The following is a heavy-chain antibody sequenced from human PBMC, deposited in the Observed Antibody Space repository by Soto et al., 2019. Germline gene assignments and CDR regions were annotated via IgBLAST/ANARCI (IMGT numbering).Heavy chain of an antibody. CDR1: GGSISSYY. V-gene: IGHV4-59*08. D-gene: IGHD2-15*01. Sequence: PSETLSLTCTVSGGSISSYYWSWIRQPPGKGLEWIGYIYCSGSTNYNPSLKSRVTISVDTSNNRFSLKLSSVTAADTAVYYCARQTGRSCFDYWGQGTLVTVSS. CDR2: IYCSGST. CDR3: ARQTGRSCFDY. J-gene: IGHJ4*02.